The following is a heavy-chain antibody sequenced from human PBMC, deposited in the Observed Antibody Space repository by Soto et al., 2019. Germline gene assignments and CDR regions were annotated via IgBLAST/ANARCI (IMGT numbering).Heavy chain of an antibody. J-gene: IGHJ3*02. D-gene: IGHD4-17*01. CDR1: GYIFTSQW. CDR2: IHPSDSDT. Sequence: SGESLKISCNGSGYIFTSQWIGWVRQMPGKGPELMGIIHPSDSDTRYSPSFEGQVTISVDKSISTAYLQWSSLEASDTAMYYCARRTVTTYAFDIWGQGTMVTVSS. CDR3: ARRTVTTYAFDI. V-gene: IGHV5-51*01.